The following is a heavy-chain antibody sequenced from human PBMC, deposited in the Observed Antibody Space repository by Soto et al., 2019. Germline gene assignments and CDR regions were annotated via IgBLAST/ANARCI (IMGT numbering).Heavy chain of an antibody. CDR3: ATGWIDDYGEEKGFDY. J-gene: IGHJ4*02. D-gene: IGHD4-17*01. Sequence: ASVKVSCTASGYTFTGYYMHWVRQAPGQGLEWMGWINPNSGGTNYAQKFQGWVTMTRDTSISTAYMELSRLRSDDTAVYYCATGWIDDYGEEKGFDYWGQGTLVTVSS. CDR1: GYTFTGYY. V-gene: IGHV1-2*04. CDR2: INPNSGGT.